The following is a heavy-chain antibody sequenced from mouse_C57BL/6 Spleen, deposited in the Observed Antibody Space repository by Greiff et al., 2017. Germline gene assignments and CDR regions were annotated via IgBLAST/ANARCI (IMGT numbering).Heavy chain of an antibody. V-gene: IGHV1-26*01. D-gene: IGHD1-1*01. Sequence: EVQLQQSGPELVKPGASVKISCKASGYTFTDYYMNWVKQSHGKSLEWIGDINPNNGGTSYNQKFKGKATLTVDKSSSTAYMELRSLTSEDSAVYYCARSVYYGSSGYYAMDYWGQGTSVTVSS. CDR3: ARSVYYGSSGYYAMDY. CDR1: GYTFTDYY. J-gene: IGHJ4*01. CDR2: INPNNGGT.